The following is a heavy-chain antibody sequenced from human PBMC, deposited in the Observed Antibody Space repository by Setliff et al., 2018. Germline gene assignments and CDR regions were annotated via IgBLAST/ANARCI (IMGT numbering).Heavy chain of an antibody. Sequence: SETLSLTCSVSGASINRDYWNWIRQPPGKGLEWIGYIHYSGSTNYNHSLKSRVTISFNTSKNQISLKLSSVTPADAAVYYCARGSAFYYGSGTIDSWGPGTLVTVSS. V-gene: IGHV4-59*01. D-gene: IGHD3-10*01. CDR1: GASINRDY. CDR3: ARGSAFYYGSGTIDS. J-gene: IGHJ4*02. CDR2: IHYSGST.